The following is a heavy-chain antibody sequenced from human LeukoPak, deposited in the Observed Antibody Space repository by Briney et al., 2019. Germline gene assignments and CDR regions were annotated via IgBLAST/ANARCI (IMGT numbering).Heavy chain of an antibody. Sequence: ASVKVSCKASGYTFTGYYTHWVRQAPGQGLEWMGWINPNSGGTNYAQKFQGRVTMTRDTSISTAYMELSRLRSDDTAVYYCARDPWEYCSGGSCYPFDYWGQGTLVTVSS. CDR3: ARDPWEYCSGGSCYPFDY. CDR1: GYTFTGYY. D-gene: IGHD2-15*01. CDR2: INPNSGGT. V-gene: IGHV1-2*02. J-gene: IGHJ4*02.